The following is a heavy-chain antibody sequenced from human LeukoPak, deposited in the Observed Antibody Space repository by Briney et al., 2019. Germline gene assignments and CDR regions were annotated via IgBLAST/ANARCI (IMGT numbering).Heavy chain of an antibody. CDR1: GYTFTGYY. CDR2: INYNSGGT. J-gene: IGHJ4*02. D-gene: IGHD4-17*01. V-gene: IGHV1-2*02. CDR3: ARDKATVTTPYFDY. Sequence: ASVTVSCKASGYTFTGYYLHWVRQAPGQGLEWMGWINYNSGGTNYAQKFQGRVTMTRDTSISTIYMELSRLIFDDTAVYYCARDKATVTTPYFDYWGQGTQVTVSS.